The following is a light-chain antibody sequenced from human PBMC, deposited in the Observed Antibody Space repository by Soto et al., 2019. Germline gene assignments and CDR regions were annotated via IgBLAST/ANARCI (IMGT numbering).Light chain of an antibody. J-gene: IGKJ4*01. CDR2: GAS. Sequence: EILMTQSPATLSVSAGDGATLSCRASQSVSSKLAWYQQKPGQAPRLLIYGASTRASGIPARFSGSGAGTDFTLTSRRLEPEDFAVYYCKQYGSSPITFGGGTKVDIK. CDR1: QSVSSK. V-gene: IGKV3-15*01. CDR3: KQYGSSPIT.